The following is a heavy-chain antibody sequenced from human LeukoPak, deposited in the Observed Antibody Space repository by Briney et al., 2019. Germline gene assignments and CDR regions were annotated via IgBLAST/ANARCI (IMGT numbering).Heavy chain of an antibody. D-gene: IGHD2-15*01. V-gene: IGHV4-39*01. CDR1: GGSISNSDYL. J-gene: IGHJ5*02. CDR3: ARVVVTGAFSRWFDP. CDR2: LHHTGSA. Sequence: SETLSLTCTVSGGSISNSDYLWGWVRQAPGKGLEWIGSLHHTGSAFRHPSLKSRASVSADTSRNQFSLKLTSATAADTSVYFCARVVVTGAFSRWFDPWGQGILVSVSS.